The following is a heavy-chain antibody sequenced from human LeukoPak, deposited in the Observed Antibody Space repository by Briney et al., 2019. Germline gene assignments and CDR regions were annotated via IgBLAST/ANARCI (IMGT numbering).Heavy chain of an antibody. J-gene: IGHJ5*02. CDR1: GYTFTTYG. D-gene: IGHD6-6*01. CDR3: ARDLIASRPGWFDP. CDR2: ISAYNGDT. Sequence: GASVKVSCKASGYTFTTYGVSWVRQAPGQGLEWMGWISAYNGDTTYAQTLQGRVTMTTDTSTSTAYMELRSPRSDDTAIYFCARDLIASRPGWFDPWGQGTLVTVSS. V-gene: IGHV1-18*01.